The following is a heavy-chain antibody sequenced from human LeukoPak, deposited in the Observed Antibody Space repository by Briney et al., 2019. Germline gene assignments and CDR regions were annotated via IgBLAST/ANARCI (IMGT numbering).Heavy chain of an antibody. CDR1: GGSISSYY. Sequence: SETLSLTCTVSGGSISSYYWSWIRQPPGKGLEWIGYIYYSGSTNYNPSLKSRVTISVDTSKNQFSLKLSSGTAADTAVYYCARSYSSGWGKWVYFDYWGQGTLVTVSS. J-gene: IGHJ4*02. CDR3: ARSYSSGWGKWVYFDY. CDR2: IYYSGST. D-gene: IGHD6-19*01. V-gene: IGHV4-59*08.